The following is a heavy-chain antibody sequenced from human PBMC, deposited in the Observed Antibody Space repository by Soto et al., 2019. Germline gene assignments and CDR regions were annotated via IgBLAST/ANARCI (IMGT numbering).Heavy chain of an antibody. J-gene: IGHJ2*01. CDR2: MNPNSCNT. V-gene: IGHV1-8*01. D-gene: IGHD3-3*01. CDR3: ARATDYYYFFFQAEDGIRDL. Sequence: VRQATGQRLEWMGWMNPNSCNTGYAQKFQGRVTMTRNTSISTAYMELSSLRSEDTAVYYCARATDYYYFFFQAEDGIRDL.